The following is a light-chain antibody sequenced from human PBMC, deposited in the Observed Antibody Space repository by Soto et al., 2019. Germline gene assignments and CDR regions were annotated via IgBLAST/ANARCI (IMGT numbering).Light chain of an antibody. V-gene: IGLV2-14*03. CDR1: SSDIGSYNH. CDR3: ISYTDRQSYL. Sequence: QSVLTQPASVSGSPGQSITISCSGTSSDIGSYNHVAWYQQFPGKSPKLMIYAVSDRPPGVCDRFSGSKSGITASLTISGLQTEDEADYYCISYTDRQSYLFGTGTKLTVL. J-gene: IGLJ1*01. CDR2: AVS.